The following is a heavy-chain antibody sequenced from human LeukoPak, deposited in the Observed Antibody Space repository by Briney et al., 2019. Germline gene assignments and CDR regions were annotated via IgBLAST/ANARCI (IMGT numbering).Heavy chain of an antibody. J-gene: IGHJ5*02. CDR2: INHSGST. CDR1: GGSFSGCY. CDR3: ARDRYYGSGNDVRFDP. D-gene: IGHD3-10*01. V-gene: IGHV4-34*01. Sequence: SETLSLTCAVYGGSFSGCYWSWIRQPPGKGLEWIGEINHSGSTNYNPSLRSRVTISVDTSKNQFSLKLSSVTAADTAVYYCARDRYYGSGNDVRFDPWGQGTLVTVSS.